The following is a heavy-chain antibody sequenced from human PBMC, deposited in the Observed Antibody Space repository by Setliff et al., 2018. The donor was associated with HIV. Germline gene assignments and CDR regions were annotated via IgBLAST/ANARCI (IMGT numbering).Heavy chain of an antibody. J-gene: IGHJ6*03. V-gene: IGHV1-18*01. CDR1: GYTFASYG. Sequence: ASVKVSCKASGYTFASYGFSWVRQAPGQGLEWVGWISTYNGNTNYAQKLQGRVTMTTDTSTSTAYMELNNLKFEDTAVYYCARARRDSYDRGRRNHYYIDVWGKGTTVTVSS. D-gene: IGHD3-22*01. CDR2: ISTYNGNT. CDR3: ARARRDSYDRGRRNHYYIDV.